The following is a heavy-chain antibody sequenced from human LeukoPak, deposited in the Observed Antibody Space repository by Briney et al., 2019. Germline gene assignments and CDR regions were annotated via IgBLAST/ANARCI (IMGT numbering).Heavy chain of an antibody. CDR1: GGSISSYY. V-gene: IGHV4-59*01. Sequence: SETLSLTCTVSGGSISSYYWSWIRQPPGKGLEWIGYIYYSGSTNYNPSLKSRVTISVDTSKNQFSLKLSSVTAADTAVYYCAREKVEWFGELLSYNWFDPWGQGTLVTVSS. D-gene: IGHD3-10*01. CDR3: AREKVEWFGELLSYNWFDP. CDR2: IYYSGST. J-gene: IGHJ5*02.